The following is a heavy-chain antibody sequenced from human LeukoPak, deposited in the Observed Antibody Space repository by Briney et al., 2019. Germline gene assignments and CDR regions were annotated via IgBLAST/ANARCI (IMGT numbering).Heavy chain of an antibody. V-gene: IGHV3-23*01. CDR2: ISSSGSNT. CDR3: VKDGDPNY. CDR1: GFSFSNYA. Sequence: PGGSLRLSCAASGFSFSNYAMSWVRQAPGKGLEWVSAISSSGSNTYYADSVKGRFTISRDNSKNTLYLQMSSLRAEDTAVYYCVKDGDPNYWGQGTLVTVSS. D-gene: IGHD5-24*01. J-gene: IGHJ4*02.